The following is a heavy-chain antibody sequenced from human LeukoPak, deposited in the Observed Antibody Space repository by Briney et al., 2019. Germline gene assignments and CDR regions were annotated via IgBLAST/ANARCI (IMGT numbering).Heavy chain of an antibody. Sequence: SETLSLTCAVYGGSFSGYYWSWIRQPPGKGLEWIGEINHSGSTNYNPSLKSRVTISVDTSKNQFSLKQSSVTAADTAVYYCARRSIAVVYWGQGTLVTVSS. J-gene: IGHJ4*02. CDR3: ARRSIAVVY. CDR1: GGSFSGYY. V-gene: IGHV4-34*01. D-gene: IGHD6-19*01. CDR2: INHSGST.